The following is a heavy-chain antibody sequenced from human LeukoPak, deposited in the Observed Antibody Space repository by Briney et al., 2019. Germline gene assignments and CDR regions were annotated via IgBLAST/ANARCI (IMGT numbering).Heavy chain of an antibody. V-gene: IGHV3-21*01. Sequence: PGRSLRLSCAASGLTFSSYSMNWVRQAPGKGLEWVSSISSSSSYVSYADSVKGRFTISRDNAKSSLYLQMNSLRAEDTAVYYCARERGGSSSWASFDYWGQGTLVTVSS. CDR3: ARERGGSSSWASFDY. J-gene: IGHJ4*02. CDR2: ISSSSSYV. D-gene: IGHD6-6*01. CDR1: GLTFSSYS.